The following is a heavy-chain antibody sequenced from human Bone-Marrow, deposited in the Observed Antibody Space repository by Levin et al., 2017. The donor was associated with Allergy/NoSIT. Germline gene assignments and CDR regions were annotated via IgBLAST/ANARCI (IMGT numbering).Heavy chain of an antibody. V-gene: IGHV3-11*01. CDR3: ARAPTFNVISPYYYGMDV. Sequence: PGGSLRLSCAASGFTFSDYYMSWIRQAPGKGLEWVSYISISGSTIYDADSVKGRFTISRDNAKNSLYLQMNSLRAEDTAVYYCARAPTFNVISPYYYGMDVWGQGTTVTVSS. J-gene: IGHJ6*02. CDR1: GFTFSDYY. CDR2: ISISGSTI. D-gene: IGHD5-24*01.